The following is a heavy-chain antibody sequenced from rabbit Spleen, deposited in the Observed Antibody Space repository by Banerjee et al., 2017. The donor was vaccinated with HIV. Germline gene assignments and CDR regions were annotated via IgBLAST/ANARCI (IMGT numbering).Heavy chain of an antibody. D-gene: IGHD1-1*01. V-gene: IGHV1S40*01. J-gene: IGHJ6*01. CDR3: ASGYSDRLDL. Sequence: QQLVESGGGLVKPGASLTLTCKASGFSFSSGYYMSWVRQAPGKGLEWIGCIGTGTGSTYYASWAKGRFTISKTSSTTVTLQMTSLTAADTATYFCASGYSDRLDLWGPGTLVTVS. CDR2: IGTGTGST. CDR1: GFSFSSGYY.